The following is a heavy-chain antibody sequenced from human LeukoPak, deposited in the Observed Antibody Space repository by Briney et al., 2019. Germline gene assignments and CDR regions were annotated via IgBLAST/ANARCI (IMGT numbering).Heavy chain of an antibody. CDR2: ISSSSSTI. D-gene: IGHD3-9*01. V-gene: IGHV3-48*04. Sequence: GGPLRLSCAASGFTFSSYSMNWVRQAPGKGLEWVSYISSSSSTIYYADSVKGRFTISRDNAKNSLYLQMNSLRAEDTAVYYCARGYDILALYYFDYWGQGTLVTVSS. J-gene: IGHJ4*02. CDR1: GFTFSSYS. CDR3: ARGYDILALYYFDY.